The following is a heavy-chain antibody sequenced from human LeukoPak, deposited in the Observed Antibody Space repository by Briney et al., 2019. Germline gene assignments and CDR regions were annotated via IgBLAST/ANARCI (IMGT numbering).Heavy chain of an antibody. J-gene: IGHJ4*02. CDR3: ARGRGYYHDSSGYYGSYFDY. D-gene: IGHD3-22*01. CDR2: ITGNGDTT. V-gene: IGHV3-64*01. CDR1: GFTFSTYA. Sequence: PGGSLRLSCAASGFTFSTYAMHWVRQAPGEGLEYVSAITGNGDTTSYANSVKGRFTISRDNSRNTLYLQMGSLRAEDMAVYYCARGRGYYHDSSGYYGSYFDYWGQGTLVTVSS.